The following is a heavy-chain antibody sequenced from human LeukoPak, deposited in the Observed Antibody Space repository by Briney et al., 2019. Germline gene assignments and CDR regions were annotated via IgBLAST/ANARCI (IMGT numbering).Heavy chain of an antibody. V-gene: IGHV1-46*01. CDR2: INPNSGST. CDR1: GFTFSNYY. D-gene: IGHD4-11*01. CDR3: ATDVLNYSGFLRNPLDY. Sequence: ASVKVSCKASGFTFSNYYVHWVRQAPGQGPEWMGIINPNSGSTSYAQKLQGRVTMTSDTSTSTVYMGLSSLRSEDTAVYYCATDVLNYSGFLRNPLDYLGQGNLVTVSS. J-gene: IGHJ4*02.